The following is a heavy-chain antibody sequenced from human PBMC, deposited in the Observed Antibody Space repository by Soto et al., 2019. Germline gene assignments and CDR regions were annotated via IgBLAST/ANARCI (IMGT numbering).Heavy chain of an antibody. V-gene: IGHV3-30*18. CDR2: ISYDGSNK. D-gene: IGHD3-3*01. CDR3: AKESLRFRKHYGMDV. Sequence: GGSLRLSCAASGSTFSSYGMHWVRQAPGKGLEWVAVISYDGSNKYYADSVKGRFTISRDNSKNTLYLQMNSLRAEDTAVYYCAKESLRFRKHYGMDVWGQGTTVTVSS. CDR1: GSTFSSYG. J-gene: IGHJ6*02.